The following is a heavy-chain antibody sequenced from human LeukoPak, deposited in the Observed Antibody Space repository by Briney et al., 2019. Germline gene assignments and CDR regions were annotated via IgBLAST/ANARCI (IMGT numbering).Heavy chain of an antibody. CDR3: AGGSGWVTDS. V-gene: IGHV3-7*01. CDR1: GFIFENYW. J-gene: IGHJ4*02. D-gene: IGHD6-19*01. Sequence: PGRSLRLSCAASGFIFENYWMNWVRQAPGKGLEWVANIEQDGSEKYYVDSVKGRFTISRDNARNSLYLQMNSLRAEDTAVYFCAGGSGWVTDSWGQGTLVTVSA. CDR2: IEQDGSEK.